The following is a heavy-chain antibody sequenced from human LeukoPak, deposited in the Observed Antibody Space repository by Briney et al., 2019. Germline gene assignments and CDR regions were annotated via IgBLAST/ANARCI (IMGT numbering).Heavy chain of an antibody. J-gene: IGHJ4*02. CDR1: GYTFTSYD. CDR3: ARNGPLDPQLLSGGGGGDY. V-gene: IGHV1-2*02. CDR2: MNPNSGGT. D-gene: IGHD2-2*01. Sequence: ASVKVSCKASGYTFTSYDINWVRQATGQGLEWMGWMNPNSGGTNYAQKFQGRVTMTRDTSISTAYMELSRLRSDDTAVYYCARNGPLDPQLLSGGGGGDYWGQGTLVTVSS.